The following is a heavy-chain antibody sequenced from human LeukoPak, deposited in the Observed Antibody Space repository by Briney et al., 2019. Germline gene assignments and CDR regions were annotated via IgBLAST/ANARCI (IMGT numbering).Heavy chain of an antibody. Sequence: SETLSLTCAVYGGSFSSYYWSWIRQPPGKGLEWIGEINHSGSTNCNPSLKSRVTISVDTSKNQFPLKLSSVTAADTAVYYCARGRISGYSYGQDYYYYYMDVWGKGTTVTVSS. CDR2: INHSGST. D-gene: IGHD5-18*01. CDR3: ARGRISGYSYGQDYYYYYMDV. CDR1: GGSFSSYY. J-gene: IGHJ6*03. V-gene: IGHV4-34*01.